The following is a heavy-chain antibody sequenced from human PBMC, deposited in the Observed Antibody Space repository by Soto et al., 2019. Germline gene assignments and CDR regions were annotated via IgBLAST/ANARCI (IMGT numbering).Heavy chain of an antibody. V-gene: IGHV4-59*08. J-gene: IGHJ6*02. CDR2: IYYSGST. CDR3: ARIAAAGDYYYGMDV. Sequence: QVQLQESGPGLVKPSETLSLTCTVSGGSISSYYWSWIRQPPGKGLEWIGYIYYSGSTNYNPSLKSRVTISVDTSKNQFSLKLSSVTAADTAVYYCARIAAAGDYYYGMDVWGQGTMVTVSS. D-gene: IGHD6-13*01. CDR1: GGSISSYY.